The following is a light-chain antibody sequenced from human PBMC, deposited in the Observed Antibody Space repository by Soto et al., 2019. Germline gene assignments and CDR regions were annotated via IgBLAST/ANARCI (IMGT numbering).Light chain of an antibody. CDR1: QSVLYSSNNKNY. V-gene: IGKV4-1*01. Sequence: DIVMTQSPDSLAVSLGEGATINCKSSQSVLYSSNNKNYLAWYQQKPGQPPKLLIYWASTRESGVPDRFSGSGSGTDFTLTISSLQAEDVAVYYCQQYYSTPITFGQGTRLEI. CDR2: WAS. CDR3: QQYYSTPIT. J-gene: IGKJ5*01.